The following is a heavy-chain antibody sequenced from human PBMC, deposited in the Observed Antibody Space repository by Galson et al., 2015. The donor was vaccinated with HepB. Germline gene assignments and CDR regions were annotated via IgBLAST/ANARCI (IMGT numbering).Heavy chain of an antibody. CDR3: AKANNNGWPN. D-gene: IGHD6-19*01. Sequence: SLRLSCAASGFTFSNAWMNWVRQAPGKGLEWVGRIKSKTDGGTTDYAAPVKGRFTISRDNAKNSLYLQMNSLRAEDTAVYYCAKANNNGWPNWGQGTLVTVSS. CDR2: IKSKTDGGTT. V-gene: IGHV3-15*07. J-gene: IGHJ4*02. CDR1: GFTFSNAW.